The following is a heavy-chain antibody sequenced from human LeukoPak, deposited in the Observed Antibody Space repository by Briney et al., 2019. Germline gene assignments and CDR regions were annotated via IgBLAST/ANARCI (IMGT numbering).Heavy chain of an antibody. Sequence: GGSLRLSCGASGFTFSDYYMSWIRQAPGKGLEWVSYISTSSTYTDYADSVKGRFTVSRDDAKNSLYLQMNSLRAEDTAVYYCARGVVLTGYPLDFWGRGTLVTVSS. J-gene: IGHJ4*02. V-gene: IGHV3-11*05. CDR3: ARGVVLTGYPLDF. D-gene: IGHD3-9*01. CDR2: ISTSSTYT. CDR1: GFTFSDYY.